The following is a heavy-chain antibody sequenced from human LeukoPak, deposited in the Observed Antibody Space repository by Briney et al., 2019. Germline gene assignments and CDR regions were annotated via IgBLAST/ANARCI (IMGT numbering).Heavy chain of an antibody. Sequence: SEALSLTCTVSGGSISSHYWSWIRQPPGKGLEWIGYIYYSGSTNYNPSLKSRVTISVDTSKNQFSLKLSSATAADTAVYYCARGTFANWGQGTLVTVSS. V-gene: IGHV4-59*11. CDR1: GGSISSHY. CDR2: IYYSGST. CDR3: ARGTFAN. D-gene: IGHD1-1*01. J-gene: IGHJ4*02.